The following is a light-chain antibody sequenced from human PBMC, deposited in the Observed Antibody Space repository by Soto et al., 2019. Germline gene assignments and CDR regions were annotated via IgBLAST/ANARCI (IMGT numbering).Light chain of an antibody. CDR1: QSVSRSY. J-gene: IGKJ5*01. V-gene: IGKV3D-20*02. CDR3: QQRSNWPPT. CDR2: DAS. Sequence: EIVLTQSPVTLSFSQVDRGTLSCMASQSVSRSYLGWYQQKPGQAPRLLIYDASSRATGISDRFSGSGSGTDFTLTISRLEPEDFAVYYCQQRSNWPPTFGQGTRLEIK.